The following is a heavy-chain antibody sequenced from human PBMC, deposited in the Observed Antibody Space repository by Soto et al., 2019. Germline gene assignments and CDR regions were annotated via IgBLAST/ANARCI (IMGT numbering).Heavy chain of an antibody. J-gene: IGHJ4*02. V-gene: IGHV6-1*01. D-gene: IGHD6-13*01. Sequence: SQTLSLTCAISGDSVSSSSATWNWIRQSPSRGLEWLGRTYYRSKWYNEYAVSVKSRITINPDTSKNQFSLQLNSVTPEDTAVYFCATDNSSSYAYDYWGQGTLVTVSS. CDR1: GDSVSSSSAT. CDR3: ATDNSSSYAYDY. CDR2: TYYRSKWYN.